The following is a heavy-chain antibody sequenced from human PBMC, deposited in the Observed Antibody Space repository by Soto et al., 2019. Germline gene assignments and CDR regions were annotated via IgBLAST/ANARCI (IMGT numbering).Heavy chain of an antibody. CDR2: ISSTSIYI. V-gene: IGHV3-21*01. J-gene: IGHJ4*02. Sequence: GGSLRLSCAASGFTFSSYSMTWVRQAPGKGLEWVSTISSTSIYIYYADSVRGRFTISRDNAKNSLYLQMNSLRAEVTAVYYCATDQLSLLNYDYWGQGTLVTVSS. CDR1: GFTFSSYS. CDR3: ATDQLSLLNYDY. D-gene: IGHD2-2*01.